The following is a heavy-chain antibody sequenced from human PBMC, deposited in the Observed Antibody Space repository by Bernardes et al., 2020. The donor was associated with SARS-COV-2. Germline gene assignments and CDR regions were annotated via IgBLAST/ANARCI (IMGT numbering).Heavy chain of an antibody. D-gene: IGHD5-18*01. CDR2: ISADNGTT. CDR1: GYTFTSYG. CDR3: ATVVGYSYGGGWFDP. V-gene: IGHV1-18*01. J-gene: IGHJ5*02. Sequence: ASVKVSCKASGYTFTSYGISWVRQAPGKGLEWMGWISADNGTTTYAQKFQGRVTMTTDTSTSTGYMELRSLRSDDTAVYYCATVVGYSYGGGWFDPWGQGTLVTVSS.